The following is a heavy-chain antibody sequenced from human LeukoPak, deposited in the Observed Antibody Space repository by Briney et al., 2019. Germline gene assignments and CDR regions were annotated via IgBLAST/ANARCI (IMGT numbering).Heavy chain of an antibody. CDR2: MNPNSGNT. V-gene: IGHV1-8*01. CDR3: ARGFWQSAGTDY. Sequence: ASVKVSCKASGYTFTSYDINWVRQATGQGLEWMGWMNPNSGNTGYAQKFQGRVTMTRNTSISTAYMELSSLRSEDTAVYYCARGFWQSAGTDYWGQGTLVTVSS. J-gene: IGHJ4*02. D-gene: IGHD6-13*01. CDR1: GYTFTSYD.